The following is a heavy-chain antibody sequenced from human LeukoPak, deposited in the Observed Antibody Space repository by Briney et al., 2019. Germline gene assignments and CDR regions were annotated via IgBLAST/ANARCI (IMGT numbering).Heavy chain of an antibody. D-gene: IGHD2-15*01. V-gene: IGHV3-7*03. J-gene: IGHJ2*01. CDR2: IKTDGSEK. Sequence: PGGSLRLSCAASGFSLSSNWMSWVRQAPGKGLEGVANIKTDGSEKYYVDSVKGRFTISRDNAWNSLYLQMNSLGAEDTAVYYCASLVHVVVGAATHWYLALWGRGTLVTVCS. CDR3: ASLVHVVVGAATHWYLAL. CDR1: GFSLSSNW.